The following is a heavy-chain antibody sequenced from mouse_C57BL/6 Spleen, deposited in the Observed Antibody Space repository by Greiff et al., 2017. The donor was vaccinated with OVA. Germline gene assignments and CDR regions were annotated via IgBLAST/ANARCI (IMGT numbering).Heavy chain of an antibody. J-gene: IGHJ2*01. Sequence: EVQLQQSGAELVKPGASVTLSCTASGFNIKDYYMHWVKQRTEQGLEWIGRIDPEDGDTKYAPKFQGQATITADTSSNTAYLQLSSLTSEDTAVYYCASSTTVVAPDYWGQGTTLTVSS. V-gene: IGHV14-2*01. CDR2: IDPEDGDT. CDR1: GFNIKDYY. CDR3: ASSTTVVAPDY. D-gene: IGHD1-1*01.